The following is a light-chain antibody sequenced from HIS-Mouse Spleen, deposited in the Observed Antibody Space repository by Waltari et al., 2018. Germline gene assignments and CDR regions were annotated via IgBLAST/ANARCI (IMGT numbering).Light chain of an antibody. Sequence: DIKMTKYPSTLSASVGDRVTITCRASQSISSWLAWYQQKPGKAPKLLIYKASSLESGVPSRFSGSGSGTEFTLTISSLQPDDFATYYCQQYNSYSWTFGQGTKVEIK. CDR1: QSISSW. CDR3: QQYNSYSWT. J-gene: IGKJ1*01. V-gene: IGKV1-5*03. CDR2: KAS.